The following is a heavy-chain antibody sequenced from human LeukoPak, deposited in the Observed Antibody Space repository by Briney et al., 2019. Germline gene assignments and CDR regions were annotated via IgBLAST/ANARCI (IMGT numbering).Heavy chain of an antibody. V-gene: IGHV3-21*01. J-gene: IGHJ6*02. D-gene: IGHD1-1*01. Sequence: PGGSLRLSCAASGFTFSSYTMNWVRQAPGKGLEWVSSISSSSSYIYYADSVKGRFTISRDNAKNSLYLQMNSLRAEDTAVYYCARDLNDEDYYHYYGVDVWGQGTTVTVSS. CDR2: ISSSSSYI. CDR3: ARDLNDEDYYHYYGVDV. CDR1: GFTFSSYT.